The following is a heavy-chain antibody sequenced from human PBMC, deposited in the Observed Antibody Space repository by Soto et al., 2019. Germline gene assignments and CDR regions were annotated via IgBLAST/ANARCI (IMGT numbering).Heavy chain of an antibody. CDR2: ISGSGGST. Sequence: GGSLRLPCAASGFTFSSYAMSWVRQAPGKGLEWVSAISGSGGSTYYADSVKGRFTISRDNSKNTLYLQMNSLRAEDTAVYYCAKAPYYYDSRGPRGYWGQGTLVTVSS. CDR1: GFTFSSYA. J-gene: IGHJ4*02. V-gene: IGHV3-23*01. CDR3: AKAPYYYDSRGPRGY. D-gene: IGHD3-22*01.